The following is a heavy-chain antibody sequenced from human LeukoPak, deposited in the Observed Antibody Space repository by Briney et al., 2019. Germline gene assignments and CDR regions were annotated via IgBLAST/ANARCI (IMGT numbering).Heavy chain of an antibody. CDR2: VYTSGCT. V-gene: IGHV4-61*02. J-gene: IGHJ6*02. CDR1: GVSISSGRYD. CDR3: ARGSNKGFLEWAYYYYGMDV. D-gene: IGHD3-3*01. Sequence: SQTLSLTGTGSGVSISSGRYDGRWIRQPAGKGLEWIGGVYTSGCTNYIPSPKSRDTISLDTSKNPSSLKLSSVTPADTAVYYCARGSNKGFLEWAYYYYGMDVWGQGNTVTVSS.